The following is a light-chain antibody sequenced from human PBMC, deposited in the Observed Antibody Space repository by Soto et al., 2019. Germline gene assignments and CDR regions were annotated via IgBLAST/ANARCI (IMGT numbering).Light chain of an antibody. J-gene: IGLJ1*01. CDR2: EVS. V-gene: IGLV2-14*01. CDR1: SSDVGGYNY. Sequence: QSALTQPASVSGSPGQSITISCTGTSSDVGGYNYVSWYQQHPGKAPKLMIYEVSNRPSGVSNRFSGSKSGNTASLTISGLQAEDEADYYCSSYTSSSTRLVFGTGTKPPS. CDR3: SSYTSSSTRLV.